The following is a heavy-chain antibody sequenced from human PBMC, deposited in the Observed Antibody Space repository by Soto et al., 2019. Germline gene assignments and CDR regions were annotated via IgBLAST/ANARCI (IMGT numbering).Heavy chain of an antibody. CDR1: GGSMNNNY. D-gene: IGHD3-16*01. Sequence: SETLSLTCTVSGGSMNNNYWSWIRQPPGRGLEWIRYIFSNGRTNYNPSLESRVTISVDTSKNQLSLKLTSVTAADTAVYYCARGGDNSPWYYSLWGQGTLVTVSS. V-gene: IGHV4-59*01. CDR2: IFSNGRT. J-gene: IGHJ4*02. CDR3: ARGGDNSPWYYSL.